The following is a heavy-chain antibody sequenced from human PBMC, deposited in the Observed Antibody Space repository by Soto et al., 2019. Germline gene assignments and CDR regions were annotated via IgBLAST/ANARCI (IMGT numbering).Heavy chain of an antibody. CDR1: GGSFSGYY. CDR3: ARGVWGDTLTGYYYYYYGMDV. J-gene: IGHJ6*02. D-gene: IGHD3-9*01. Sequence: SETLSLTCAVYGGSFSGYYWSWIRQPPGKGLEWIGEINHSGSTNYNPSLKSRVTISVDTSKNQFSLKLSSVTAADTAVYYCARGVWGDTLTGYYYYYYGMDVWGQGTTVTVSS. V-gene: IGHV4-34*01. CDR2: INHSGST.